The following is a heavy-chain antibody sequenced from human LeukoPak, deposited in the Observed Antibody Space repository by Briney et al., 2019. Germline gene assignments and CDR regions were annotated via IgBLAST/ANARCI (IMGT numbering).Heavy chain of an antibody. D-gene: IGHD6-13*01. V-gene: IGHV3-43*01. CDR1: GFTFDDYT. J-gene: IGHJ4*02. Sequence: GVSLRLSCAASGFTFDDYTMHWVRQAPGKGLEWVSLITWDSGSTYYADSVKGRFTISRDNSKSSLYLQMDSLTTEDTALYYCAKDSDPLPPLPIAGIPYYFHYWGQGTLVTVSS. CDR3: AKDSDPLPPLPIAGIPYYFHY. CDR2: ITWDSGST.